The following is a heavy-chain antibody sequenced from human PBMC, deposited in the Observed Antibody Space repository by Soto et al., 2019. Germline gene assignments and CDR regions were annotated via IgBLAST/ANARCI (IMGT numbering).Heavy chain of an antibody. J-gene: IGHJ6*02. V-gene: IGHV3-33*01. CDR3: ARGSKLGYNGMDV. D-gene: IGHD2-2*01. CDR1: GFTFSSHG. Sequence: PGGSLRLSCAASGFTFSSHGMHWVRQAPGKGLEWVSVIWYDGGNKYYADSVKGRFTISRDNSKNTLFLQMNTLGAEDTAVYYCARGSKLGYNGMDVWGQGTTVTVSS. CDR2: IWYDGGNK.